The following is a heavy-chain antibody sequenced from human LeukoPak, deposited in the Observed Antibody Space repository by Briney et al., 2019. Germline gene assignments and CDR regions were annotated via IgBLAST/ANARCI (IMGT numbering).Heavy chain of an antibody. CDR3: ARGGYSSGWLKYYFDY. Sequence: SETLSLTCTVSGGSISSYYWSWIRQPAGKGLEWIGRIYTSGSTNYNPSLKSRVTISVDKSKNQFSLELSSVTAADTAVYYCARGGYSSGWLKYYFDYWGQGTLVTVSS. CDR2: IYTSGST. V-gene: IGHV4-4*07. CDR1: GGSISSYY. J-gene: IGHJ4*02. D-gene: IGHD6-19*01.